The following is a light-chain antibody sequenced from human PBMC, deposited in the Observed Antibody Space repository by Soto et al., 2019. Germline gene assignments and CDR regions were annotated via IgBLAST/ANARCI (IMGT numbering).Light chain of an antibody. CDR3: QSYDSSQV. J-gene: IGLJ1*01. CDR2: GNI. V-gene: IGLV1-40*01. CDR1: SSNIGAGYD. Sequence: QSVLTQPPPVSWAPGQRVTISCTGSSSNIGAGYDVHWYQQLPGTAPKLLIYGNINRPSGVPDRFSGSKSGTSASLAITGLQAEDEADYYCQSYDSSQVFGTGTKVTVL.